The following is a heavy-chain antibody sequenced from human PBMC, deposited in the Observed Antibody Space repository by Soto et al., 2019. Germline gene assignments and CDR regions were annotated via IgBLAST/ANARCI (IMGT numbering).Heavy chain of an antibody. V-gene: IGHV1-8*01. CDR1: GYTFTSYD. CDR3: ARERTGTTSMDV. J-gene: IGHJ6*02. CDR2: MNPNSGNT. D-gene: IGHD1-1*01. Sequence: QVQLVQSGAEVKKPGASVKVSCKASGYTFTSYDINWVRQATGQGLEWMGWMNPNSGNTGYAQKFRGRDTMTRNTSTSTAYMELSSLRSEDTAVYYCARERTGTTSMDVWGQGTTVTVSS.